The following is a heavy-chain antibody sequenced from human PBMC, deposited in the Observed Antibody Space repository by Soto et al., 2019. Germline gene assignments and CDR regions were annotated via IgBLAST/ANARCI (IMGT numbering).Heavy chain of an antibody. V-gene: IGHV1-69*13. J-gene: IGHJ6*02. CDR2: IIPIFGTA. CDR1: GGTFSSYA. CDR3: ARGSIVVVPAAILLYYYYGMDV. D-gene: IGHD2-2*02. Sequence: SVKVSCKASGGTFSSYAISWVRQAPGQGLEWMGGIIPIFGTANYAQKFQGRVTITADESTSTAYMELSSLRSEDTAVYYCARGSIVVVPAAILLYYYYGMDVWGQGTTVTVSS.